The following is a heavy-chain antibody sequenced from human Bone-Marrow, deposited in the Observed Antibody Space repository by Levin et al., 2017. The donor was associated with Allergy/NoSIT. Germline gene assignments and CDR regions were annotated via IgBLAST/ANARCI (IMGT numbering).Heavy chain of an antibody. Sequence: GESLKISCAASGFTFSSYAMSWVRQAPGKGLEWVSAISGSGGSTYYADSVKGRFTISRDNSKNTLYLQMNSLRAEDTAVYYCAKDGESGGSCDSGLCYFDYWGQGTLVTVSS. CDR1: GFTFSSYA. D-gene: IGHD2-15*01. CDR2: ISGSGGST. CDR3: AKDGESGGSCDSGLCYFDY. V-gene: IGHV3-23*01. J-gene: IGHJ4*02.